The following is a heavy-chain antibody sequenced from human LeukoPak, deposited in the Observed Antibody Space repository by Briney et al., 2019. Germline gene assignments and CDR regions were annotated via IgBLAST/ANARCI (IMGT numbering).Heavy chain of an antibody. D-gene: IGHD3-9*01. CDR2: ISAYNGNT. CDR1: GYTFTSYG. V-gene: IGHV1-18*01. CDR3: AKEPITKGFDWLLIGVIYYFDY. Sequence: ASVKVSCKASGYTFTSYGISWVRQAPGQGLEWMGWISAYNGNTNYAQKLQGRVTMTTDTSTSTAYMELRSLRSDDTALYYCAKEPITKGFDWLLIGVIYYFDYWGQGTLVTVSS. J-gene: IGHJ4*02.